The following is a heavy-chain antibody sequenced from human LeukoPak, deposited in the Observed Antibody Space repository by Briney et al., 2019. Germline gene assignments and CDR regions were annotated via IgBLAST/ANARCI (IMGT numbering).Heavy chain of an antibody. Sequence: PGGSLRLSCAASGFTVSSNYMSWVRQAPGKGLEWVSVIYSGGSTYYADSVKGRFTISRDNSKNTLYLQMNSLRAEDTAVYYCARGNYDYVWGSYRPLDYWGQGTLVTVSS. J-gene: IGHJ4*02. CDR3: ARGNYDYVWGSYRPLDY. D-gene: IGHD3-16*02. V-gene: IGHV3-66*01. CDR1: GFTVSSNY. CDR2: IYSGGST.